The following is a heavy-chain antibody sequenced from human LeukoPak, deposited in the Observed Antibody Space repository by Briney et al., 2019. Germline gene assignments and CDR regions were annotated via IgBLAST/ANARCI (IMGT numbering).Heavy chain of an antibody. D-gene: IGHD6-6*01. CDR3: AKSKETLSRPFDS. V-gene: IGHV5-51*01. Sequence: GESLKISCKGSGYSFTNYWIGWVRQMPGKGLEWMGIINPGDSDTRYSPSFQGHVTISADKSISTAHLQWSSLKASDTAMYYCAKSKETLSRPFDSWGQGTLVSVSS. J-gene: IGHJ4*02. CDR2: INPGDSDT. CDR1: GYSFTNYW.